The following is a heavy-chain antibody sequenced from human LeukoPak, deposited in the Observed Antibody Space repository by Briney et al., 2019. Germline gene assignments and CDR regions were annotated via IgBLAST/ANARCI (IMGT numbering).Heavy chain of an antibody. D-gene: IGHD3-10*01. J-gene: IGHJ4*02. CDR1: GFTFSIYA. CDR3: AKGLWFGELLDRFDY. CDR2: LSGSGDHT. Sequence: LGGSLRLSCAASGFTFSIYAMSCLRQAPGKGREWVSALSGSGDHTYSPASVKGRFTICSDNTKNTLYLQMNSLRADDAAVYYCAKGLWFGELLDRFDYWGQGTLVTVSS. V-gene: IGHV3-23*01.